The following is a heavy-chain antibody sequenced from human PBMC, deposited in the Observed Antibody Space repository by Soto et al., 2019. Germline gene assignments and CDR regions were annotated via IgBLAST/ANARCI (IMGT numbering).Heavy chain of an antibody. Sequence: QVQLVQSGAEVKKPGASVKLSCEASGYTFSTYYLHWVRQAPGQGPEWMGKIDPSGGSTTYAQKFQGRVTMNRDTSASTVYMELSSLRSEDTAIYYCVRSYIAATILGFDIWGQGTMVTVSS. J-gene: IGHJ3*02. CDR1: GYTFSTYY. V-gene: IGHV1-46*01. D-gene: IGHD6-25*01. CDR2: IDPSGGST. CDR3: VRSYIAATILGFDI.